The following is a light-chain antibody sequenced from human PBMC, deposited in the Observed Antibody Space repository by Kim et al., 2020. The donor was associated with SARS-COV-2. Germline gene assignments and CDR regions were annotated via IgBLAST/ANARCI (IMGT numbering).Light chain of an antibody. J-gene: IGKJ1*01. CDR3: HQTNTLPWT. Sequence: ATPKEKVTITCRASQTIGSSLHWYQQKPGQSPKLLIKYVSQSFSGVPPRFSGSGSRTDFTLTINSLEAEDVATYYCHQTNTLPWTFGQGTKVDIK. CDR1: QTIGSS. V-gene: IGKV6-21*01. CDR2: YVS.